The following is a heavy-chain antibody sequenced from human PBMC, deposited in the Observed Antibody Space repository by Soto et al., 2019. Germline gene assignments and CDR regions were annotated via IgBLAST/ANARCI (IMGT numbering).Heavy chain of an antibody. CDR2: IYYRGST. CDR1: GGSLSSYY. D-gene: IGHD6-13*01. Sequence: SETLSLTCTVSGGSLSSYYWSWIRQPPGKGLEWIGYIYYRGSTNYNPSLKSRVTISVDTSKNQFSLKLTSVTAADTAVYYCARPDSSSWAAPFGSWGQGTLVTVSS. J-gene: IGHJ4*02. V-gene: IGHV4-59*08. CDR3: ARPDSSSWAAPFGS.